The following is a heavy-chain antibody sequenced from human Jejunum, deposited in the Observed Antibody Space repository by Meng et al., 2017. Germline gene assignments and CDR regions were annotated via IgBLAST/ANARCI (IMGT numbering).Heavy chain of an antibody. CDR1: GYTFSVYG. CDR3: ARGIVIVPAIMPDY. V-gene: IGHV7-4-1*02. Sequence: VHLVQSGAEVKKPGASVKVSCEASGYTFSVYGMNWVRQAPGQGLEWMGWINTKTGKPTYAQGFTGRFVFSLDTSVSTAYLQINSLEAEDTAVYYCARGIVIVPAIMPDYWGQGTLVTVSS. J-gene: IGHJ4*02. CDR2: INTKTGKP. D-gene: IGHD2-2*01.